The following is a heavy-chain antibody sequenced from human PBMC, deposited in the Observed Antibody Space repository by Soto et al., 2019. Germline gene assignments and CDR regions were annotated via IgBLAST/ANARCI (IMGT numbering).Heavy chain of an antibody. Sequence: QVQLVQSGAEVKKPGASVKVSCKAAGYTFTNYEINWVRQASGQGLEWMGWLTPNNGDTGIAQKFRGRLTMNRNTSISTAYMELSSLRSEDSAVYYCARENGDFDYWGQGSHVTVSS. CDR3: ARENGDFDY. CDR1: GYTFTNYE. J-gene: IGHJ4*02. V-gene: IGHV1-8*01. CDR2: LTPNNGDT. D-gene: IGHD4-17*01.